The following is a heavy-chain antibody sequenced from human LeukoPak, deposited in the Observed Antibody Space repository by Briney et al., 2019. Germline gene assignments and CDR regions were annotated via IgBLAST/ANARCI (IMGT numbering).Heavy chain of an antibody. CDR2: IHSDGRST. CDR3: ARGGVGSFEI. J-gene: IGHJ3*02. D-gene: IGHD3-10*01. Sequence: GGSLRLSCAASGFTFSNYWMHWIRQAPGKGLVWVSDIHSDGRSTIYADSVRGRFTISRDNARNTLYLQMNSLRAEDTAVYYRARGGVGSFEIWGQGTVVTVSS. CDR1: GFTFSNYW. V-gene: IGHV3-74*01.